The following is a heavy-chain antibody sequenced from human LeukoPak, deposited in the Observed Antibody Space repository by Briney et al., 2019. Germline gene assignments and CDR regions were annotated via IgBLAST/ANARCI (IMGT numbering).Heavy chain of an antibody. CDR1: GYTFTSYA. J-gene: IGHJ4*02. CDR3: SRSNPPYRGYGSFDY. V-gene: IGHV7-4-1*02. Sequence: ASVKVSCKASGYTFTSYAMNWVRQAPGQGLEWMGWINTNTGNPTYAQGFTGRFVFSLDTSVSTAYLQISSLKAEDTAVYYCSRSNPPYRGYGSFDYWGQGTLVTVSS. CDR2: INTNTGNP. D-gene: IGHD5-12*01.